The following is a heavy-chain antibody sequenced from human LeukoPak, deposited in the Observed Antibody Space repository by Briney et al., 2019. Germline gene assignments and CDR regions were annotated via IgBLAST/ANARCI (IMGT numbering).Heavy chain of an antibody. CDR1: GGSISSYY. J-gene: IGHJ4*02. CDR3: ARGGYSYVGHFDY. D-gene: IGHD5-18*01. CDR2: IYHSGTT. V-gene: IGHV4-59*08. Sequence: SETLSLTCTVSGGSISSYYWSWIRQPPGKGLEWFGTIYHSGTTSYNPSLKSRVTISVDTSKNQFSLKLTSVTAADTAVYYCARGGYSYVGHFDYWGQGTLVTVSS.